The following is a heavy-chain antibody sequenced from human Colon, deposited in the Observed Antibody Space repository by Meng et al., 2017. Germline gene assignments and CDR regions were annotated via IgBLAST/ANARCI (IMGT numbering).Heavy chain of an antibody. Sequence: EVQLVESGGGLVKPGESLRVSCEASGFTFSLYAINWVRQAPGEGLEWVAPITSSSNYIHYSDSVKGRFTVSRDNARNSSYLQMDSLRAEDTAVYYCARVGTARPFDYWGQGTLVTVSS. J-gene: IGHJ4*02. CDR1: GFTFSLYA. V-gene: IGHV3-21*01. CDR2: ITSSSNYI. D-gene: IGHD1-1*01. CDR3: ARVGTARPFDY.